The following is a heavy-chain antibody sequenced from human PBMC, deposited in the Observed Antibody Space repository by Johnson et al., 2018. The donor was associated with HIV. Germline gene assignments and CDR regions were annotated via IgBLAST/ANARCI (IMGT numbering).Heavy chain of an antibody. Sequence: VQLVESGGGLVQPGGSLRLSCTASGFTLSLFAMHWVRQAPGKGLEYVSGINSDGGTTEYVNSVKGRFTISRDNSKNTLYLQMGSLRIEDGAVYYCARTNWNDEAGGAIDIWDQGTTVTVSS. CDR1: GFTLSLFA. V-gene: IGHV3-64*01. J-gene: IGHJ3*02. CDR2: INSDGGTT. D-gene: IGHD1-1*01. CDR3: ARTNWNDEAGGAIDI.